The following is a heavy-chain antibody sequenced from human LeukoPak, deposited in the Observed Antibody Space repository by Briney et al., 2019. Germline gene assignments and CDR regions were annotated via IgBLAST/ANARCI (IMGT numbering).Heavy chain of an antibody. CDR2: INHSGST. D-gene: IGHD4-17*01. CDR1: GGSFSGYY. CDR3: ARVDYGDYSKDFDY. J-gene: IGHJ4*02. Sequence: SETLSLTCAVYGGSFSGYYWSWIRQPPGKGLEWIGEINHSGSTNYNPSLKSRVTISVDTSKNQFSLKLSSVTAADTAVYYCARVDYGDYSKDFDYWGQGTLVTVSS. V-gene: IGHV4-34*01.